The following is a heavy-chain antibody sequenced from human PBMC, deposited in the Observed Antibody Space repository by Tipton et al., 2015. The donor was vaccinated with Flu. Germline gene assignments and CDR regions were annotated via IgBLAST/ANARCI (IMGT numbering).Heavy chain of an antibody. CDR2: IYYSGTT. J-gene: IGHJ6*02. Sequence: LRLSCTVSGDSISTTIYYWGWVRQPPGKGLEWIGSIYYSGTTYYNPSLKSRATVSVDPPKNHFSLSLTSLTAADAASYYCARDLWNDRRVYYYYGVDVWGRGTTVTVSS. V-gene: IGHV4-39*07. CDR1: GDSISTTIYY. D-gene: IGHD1-1*01. CDR3: ARDLWNDRRVYYYYGVDV.